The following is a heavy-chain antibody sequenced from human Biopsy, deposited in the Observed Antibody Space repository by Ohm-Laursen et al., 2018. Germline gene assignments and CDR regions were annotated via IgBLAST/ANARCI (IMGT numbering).Heavy chain of an antibody. CDR3: ARWETTLGRSLDS. Sequence: ASVTVSCKVSGYIFTSHDINWVRQATGQGLERMGWMSPNTGNTVYAQRFQDKVSMTSDTSTGTAYMELTSLTSDDTAVYFCARWETTLGRSLDSWGQGTLVAVSS. J-gene: IGHJ4*02. CDR1: GYIFTSHD. V-gene: IGHV1-8*01. D-gene: IGHD1-26*01. CDR2: MSPNTGNT.